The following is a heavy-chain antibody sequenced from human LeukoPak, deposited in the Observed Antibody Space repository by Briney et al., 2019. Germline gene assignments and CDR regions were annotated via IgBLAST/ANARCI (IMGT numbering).Heavy chain of an antibody. CDR1: GFTFTSYS. CDR2: ISSSSSYI. V-gene: IGHV3-21*01. Sequence: GGSLRLSCAASGFTFTSYSMNWVRQAPGKGLEWVSSISSSSSYIYYAGSVKGRFTISRDNAKNSLYLQMNSLRAEDTAVYYCAREYVVADVWGKGTTVTVSS. D-gene: IGHD2-21*01. J-gene: IGHJ6*04. CDR3: AREYVVADV.